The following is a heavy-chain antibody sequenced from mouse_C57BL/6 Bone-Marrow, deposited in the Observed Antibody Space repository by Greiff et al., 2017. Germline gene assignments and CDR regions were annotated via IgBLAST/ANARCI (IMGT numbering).Heavy chain of an antibody. D-gene: IGHD2-4*01. CDR3: ARSNDYDDYYAMDY. CDR1: GYTFTSYD. V-gene: IGHV1-85*01. J-gene: IGHJ4*01. Sequence: VQLQQSGPELVKPGASVKLSCKASGYTFTSYDINWVKQRPGQGLEWIGWIYPRDGSTKYNEKFKGKATLTVDTSSSTAYMELHSLTSEDSAVYFCARSNDYDDYYAMDYWGQGTSVTVSS. CDR2: IYPRDGST.